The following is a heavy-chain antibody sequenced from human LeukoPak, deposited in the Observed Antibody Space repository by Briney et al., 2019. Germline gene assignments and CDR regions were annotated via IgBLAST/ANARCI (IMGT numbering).Heavy chain of an antibody. CDR3: ARDFFYNYGGTDY. D-gene: IGHD4-23*01. CDR1: GGSISSSSYY. V-gene: IGHV4-39*02. Sequence: SETLSLTCTVSGGSISSSSYYWGWIRQPPGKGLEWIGSIYYSGSTYYNPSLKSRVTISVDTSKNQFSLKLSSVTAADTAVYYCARDFFYNYGGTDYWGQGTLVSVSS. J-gene: IGHJ4*02. CDR2: IYYSGST.